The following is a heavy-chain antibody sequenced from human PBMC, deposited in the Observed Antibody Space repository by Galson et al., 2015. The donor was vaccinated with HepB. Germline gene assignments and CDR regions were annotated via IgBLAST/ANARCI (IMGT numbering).Heavy chain of an antibody. CDR2: INGRGSTR. D-gene: IGHD3-16*01. CDR3: VKDGSWFGGHWFDP. CDR1: GFIFRHHA. J-gene: IGHJ5*02. Sequence: SLRLSCAGSGFIFRHHAMAWLRQAPGKGLEWVSGINGRGSTRSYSDAVKGRFSISRDNSKDTVFLQMDNLRAVDTAVCYCVKDGSWFGGHWFDPWGQGALVTVS. V-gene: IGHV3-23*01.